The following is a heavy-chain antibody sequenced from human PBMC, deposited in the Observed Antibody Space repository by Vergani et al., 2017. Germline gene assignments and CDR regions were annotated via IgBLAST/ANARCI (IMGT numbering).Heavy chain of an antibody. CDR3: ARDLVGALNWFDP. CDR2: IYYSGST. V-gene: IGHV4-59*01. Sequence: QVQLQESGPGLVKPSETLSLTCTVSGGSISSYYWSWIRQPPGKGLEWIGYIYYSGSTNYNPSLKSRVTISVDTSKNQFSLKLSSVTAADTAVYYCARDLVGALNWFDPWGQGTLVTVSS. D-gene: IGHD1-26*01. J-gene: IGHJ5*02. CDR1: GGSISSYY.